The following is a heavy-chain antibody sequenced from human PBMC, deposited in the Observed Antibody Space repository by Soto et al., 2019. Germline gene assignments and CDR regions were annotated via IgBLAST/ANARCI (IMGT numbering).Heavy chain of an antibody. V-gene: IGHV4-4*07. Sequence: KPSETLSLTCTVSGSSISSYYWRWIRQPAGKGLEWIGRIYNSGSTNYNPYLKSRVTMSVDTSKNQFSLKLSSVTAADTAVYYCARDKGRIAAAGTQYYYYYYGMDVWGQGTTVTVSS. D-gene: IGHD6-13*01. CDR3: ARDKGRIAAAGTQYYYYYYGMDV. CDR2: IYNSGST. CDR1: GSSISSYY. J-gene: IGHJ6*02.